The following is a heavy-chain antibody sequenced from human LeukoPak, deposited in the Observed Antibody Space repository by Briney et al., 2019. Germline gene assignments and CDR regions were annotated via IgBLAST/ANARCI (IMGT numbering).Heavy chain of an antibody. CDR2: ISYDGSNK. V-gene: IGHV3-30*18. CDR1: RFTFSNYG. CDR3: AKDRSSDSRAGLFDY. Sequence: GGSLRLSCAASRFTFSNYGMHWVRQAPGKGLEWVAVISYDGSNKYYADSVKGRFTISRDNSKNTLYLQMNSLRAEDTAVYYCAKDRSSDSRAGLFDYWGQGTLVTVSS. J-gene: IGHJ4*02. D-gene: IGHD6-19*01.